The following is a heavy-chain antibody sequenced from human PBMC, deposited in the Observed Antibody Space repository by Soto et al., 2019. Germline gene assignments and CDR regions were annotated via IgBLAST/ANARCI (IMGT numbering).Heavy chain of an antibody. CDR1: GGSFSDYY. CDR3: ARGLQRRFGGYKGLGYHGMDV. CDR2: ISHSGST. Sequence: SETLSLTCAVNGGSFSDYYWSWVRQPPGKGLEWIGEISHSGSTSYNPSLKSRVTISIDTSKNQFSLKLSSVGAADTAMYYCARGLQRRFGGYKGLGYHGMDVWGQGTTVTVSS. J-gene: IGHJ6*02. D-gene: IGHD5-12*01. V-gene: IGHV4-34*01.